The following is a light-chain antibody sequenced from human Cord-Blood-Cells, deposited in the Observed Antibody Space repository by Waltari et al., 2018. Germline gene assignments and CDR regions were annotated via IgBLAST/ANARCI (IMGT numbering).Light chain of an antibody. CDR2: SHK. J-gene: IGLJ1*01. Sequence: QSVLTQPPSASGTPGQRVTISCSGSSSNIGSNTVNWYQQLPVTAPNLLCYSHKQRPSGVPDRFSGSKSGTSASLAISGLQSEDEADYYCAAWDDSLNGYVFGTGTKVTVL. CDR3: AAWDDSLNGYV. V-gene: IGLV1-44*01. CDR1: SSNIGSNT.